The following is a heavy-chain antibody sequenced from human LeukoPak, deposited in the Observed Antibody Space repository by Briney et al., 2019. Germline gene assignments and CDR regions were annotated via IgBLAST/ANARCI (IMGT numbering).Heavy chain of an antibody. V-gene: IGHV4-34*01. CDR1: GGSFSGYY. J-gene: IGHJ4*02. CDR2: INHSGST. Sequence: PSETLSLTCAVYGGSFSGYYWSWIRQPPGKGLEWIGEINHSGSTNYNPSLKSRVTISVDTSTNQLSLNLSSVTASDTAVYYCVRGRYYYDSSGYYPDYWGERTLVTVSS. D-gene: IGHD3-22*01. CDR3: VRGRYYYDSSGYYPDY.